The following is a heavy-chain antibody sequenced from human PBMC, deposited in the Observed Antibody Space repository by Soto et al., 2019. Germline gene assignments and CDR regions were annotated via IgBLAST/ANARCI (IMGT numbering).Heavy chain of an antibody. CDR3: ARMAYCGGDCYSLPFYFDY. Sequence: PGGSLRLSCAASGFTFSSYGMHWVRQAPGKGLEWVEVIWYDGSNKYYADSVKGRFTIYRDNSKNTMYLQMNSLSAEDTAVYYCARMAYCGGDCYSLPFYFDYWGQGTLVTVSS. CDR1: GFTFSSYG. V-gene: IGHV3-33*01. D-gene: IGHD2-21*02. CDR2: IWYDGSNK. J-gene: IGHJ4*02.